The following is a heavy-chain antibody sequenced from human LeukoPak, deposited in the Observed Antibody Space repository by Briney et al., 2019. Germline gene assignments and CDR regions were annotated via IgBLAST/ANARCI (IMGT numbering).Heavy chain of an antibody. CDR3: SRGYCRGGTCYAPGES. CDR1: GFPFSNYW. J-gene: IGHJ4*02. Sequence: GGSLRLSCAASGFPFSNYWMHWVRHAPGKGLVWVSRINNDATSTAYADSVKGRFTISRDNAKNTLYLQMNSLRVEDTGVYFCSRGYCRGGTCYAPGESWGQGTLVTVSS. V-gene: IGHV3-74*01. D-gene: IGHD2-15*01. CDR2: INNDATST.